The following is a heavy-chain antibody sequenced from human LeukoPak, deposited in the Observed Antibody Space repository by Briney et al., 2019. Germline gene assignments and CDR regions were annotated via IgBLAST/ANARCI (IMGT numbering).Heavy chain of an antibody. CDR1: GFTFSSYG. Sequence: PGGSLRLSCAASGFTFSSYGMHWVRQAPGRGLEWVAVIWYDGSNKYYADSVKGRFTISRDNSKNTLYLQMNSLRAEDTAVYYCARTYYDILSPRGYGMDVWGQGTTVTVSS. J-gene: IGHJ6*02. CDR2: IWYDGSNK. V-gene: IGHV3-33*01. CDR3: ARTYYDILSPRGYGMDV. D-gene: IGHD3-9*01.